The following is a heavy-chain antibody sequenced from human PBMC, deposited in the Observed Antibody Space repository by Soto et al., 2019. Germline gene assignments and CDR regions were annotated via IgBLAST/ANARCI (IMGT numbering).Heavy chain of an antibody. CDR3: PLLWFGDDG. V-gene: IGHV3-11*05. J-gene: IGHJ4*02. Sequence: QVQLVESGGGLVKPGGSLRLSCAASGFTFSDYYMSWIRQAPGKGLEWVSYISSSSSYTNYADSVKGRFTISRDNATNSLYLQMNSLRAEGTAVYARPLLWFGDDGWGQGTLVTVSS. CDR1: GFTFSDYY. D-gene: IGHD3-10*01. CDR2: ISSSSSYT.